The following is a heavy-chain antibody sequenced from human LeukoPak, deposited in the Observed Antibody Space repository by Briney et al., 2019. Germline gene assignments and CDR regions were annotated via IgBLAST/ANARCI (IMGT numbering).Heavy chain of an antibody. Sequence: SETLSLTCTVSGGSISSSSYYWGWIRQPPGKGLEWIGSIYYSGSTYYNPSLKSRVTISVDTSKNQFSLKLSSVTAADTAVYYCARMNPSPYDFWSGYYRFTGSRVGFDPWGQGTLVTVSS. V-gene: IGHV4-39*01. J-gene: IGHJ5*02. CDR2: IYYSGST. D-gene: IGHD3-3*01. CDR1: GGSISSSSYY. CDR3: ARMNPSPYDFWSGYYRFTGSRVGFDP.